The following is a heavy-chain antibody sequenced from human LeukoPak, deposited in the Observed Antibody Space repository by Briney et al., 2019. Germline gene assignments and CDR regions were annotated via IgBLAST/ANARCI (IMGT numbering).Heavy chain of an antibody. J-gene: IGHJ4*02. V-gene: IGHV3-7*01. Sequence: GGSLRLSCAGSGFSFSHYWMAWVRQAPGKGLEWVASINKDVSRIHYVDSVKGRFTISRDNAKNSLFLQMNSLRVEDTAVYYCARLKDDVTKFDYWGQGTLVTVSS. CDR3: ARLKDDVTKFDY. D-gene: IGHD2-8*01. CDR2: INKDVSRI. CDR1: GFSFSHYW.